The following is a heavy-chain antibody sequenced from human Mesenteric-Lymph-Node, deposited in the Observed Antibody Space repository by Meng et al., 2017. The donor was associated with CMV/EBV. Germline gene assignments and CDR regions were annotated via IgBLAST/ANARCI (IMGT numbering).Heavy chain of an antibody. CDR1: GGSISSYY. J-gene: IGHJ3*02. Sequence: GSLRLSCTVSGGSISSYYWSWIRQPPGKGLEWIGYIYYSGSTNYNPSLKSRVTISVDTSKNQFSLKLSSVTAADTAVYYCARTSVVGLGYAFDIWGQGTMVTVSS. D-gene: IGHD2-2*01. V-gene: IGHV4-59*01. CDR2: IYYSGST. CDR3: ARTSVVGLGYAFDI.